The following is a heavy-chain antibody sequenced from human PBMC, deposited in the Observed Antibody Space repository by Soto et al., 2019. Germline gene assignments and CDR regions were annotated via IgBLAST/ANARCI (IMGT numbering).Heavy chain of an antibody. CDR1: GYTFTSYA. CDR2: INAGNGNT. V-gene: IGHV1-3*01. D-gene: IGHD3-22*01. CDR3: ATAYYYDSSGYFDAFDI. Sequence: GASVKVSCKASGYTFTSYAMHWVRQAPGQRLEWMGWINAGNGNTKYSQKFQGRVTITRDTSASTAYMELSSLRSEDTAVYYCATAYYYDSSGYFDAFDIWGQGTMVTVSS. J-gene: IGHJ3*02.